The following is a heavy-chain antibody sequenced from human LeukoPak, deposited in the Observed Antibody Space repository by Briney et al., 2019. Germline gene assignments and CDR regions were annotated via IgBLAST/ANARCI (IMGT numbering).Heavy chain of an antibody. J-gene: IGHJ4*02. CDR2: IKEDGSEK. V-gene: IGHV3-7*02. D-gene: IGHD2-8*02. CDR1: GFTFSIYW. Sequence: GGSLRLSCAASGFTFSIYWMTWVRQAPGKGLEWVANIKEDGSEKYYVDSVKGRITISRDNAKNSLYLQMNSLRAEDTAVYYCARGGVPPVDYWGQGTLVTVSS. CDR3: ARGGVPPVDY.